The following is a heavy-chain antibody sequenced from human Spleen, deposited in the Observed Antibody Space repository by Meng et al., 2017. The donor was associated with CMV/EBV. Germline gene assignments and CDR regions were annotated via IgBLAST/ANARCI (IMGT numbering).Heavy chain of an antibody. J-gene: IGHJ5*02. CDR2: IIPIFGTA. CDR1: GGTFSSYA. Sequence: SVKVSCKASGGTFSSYAISWVRQAPGHGLEWMGGIIPIFGTANYAQKFQGRVTITTDESTSTAYMELSSLRSEDTAVYYCAREGVAYCGGDCYQGWFDPWGQGTLVTVSS. CDR3: AREGVAYCGGDCYQGWFDP. D-gene: IGHD2-21*01. V-gene: IGHV1-69*05.